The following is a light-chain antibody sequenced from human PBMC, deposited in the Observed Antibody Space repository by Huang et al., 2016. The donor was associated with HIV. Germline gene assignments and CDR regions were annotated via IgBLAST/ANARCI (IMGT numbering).Light chain of an antibody. J-gene: IGKJ3*01. CDR1: QSVSRD. V-gene: IGKV3-11*01. CDR2: DTS. CDR3: QERSNWPPMFT. Sequence: ENVLTQSPATLSLSPGERVTLSCRASQSVSRDLGWYQQKPGQVPRLLIDDTSTRATGTPARFSGSGSGTDFTLTINSLEPEDFAIYYCQERSNWPPMFTFGPGTRVDV.